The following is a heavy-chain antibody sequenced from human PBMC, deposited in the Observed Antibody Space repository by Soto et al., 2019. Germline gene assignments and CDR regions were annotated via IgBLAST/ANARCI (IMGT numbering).Heavy chain of an antibody. V-gene: IGHV1-69*13. CDR1: GGTFSSYA. Sequence: ASLKVSCKASGGTFSSYAISWVRQAPGQGLEWMGGIIPIFGTANYAQKFQGRVTITADESTSTAYMELSSLRSEDTAVYYCARAMGGSYYYYYYGMDVWGQGTTVTVSS. CDR3: ARAMGGSYYYYYYGMDV. D-gene: IGHD1-26*01. J-gene: IGHJ6*02. CDR2: IIPIFGTA.